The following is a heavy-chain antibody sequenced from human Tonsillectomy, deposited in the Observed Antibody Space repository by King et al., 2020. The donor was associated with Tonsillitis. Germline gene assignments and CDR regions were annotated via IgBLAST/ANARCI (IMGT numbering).Heavy chain of an antibody. V-gene: IGHV3-33*08. CDR3: ARDYLAAGTLGAGGGFDY. Sequence: VQLVESGGGVVQPGRSLRLSCAASGFTFSSYGMHWVRQAPGKGLEWVAVIWYDGSNKYYADSVKGRFTISRDNSKNTLYLQMNSLRAEDTAVYYCARDYLAAGTLGAGGGFDYGGQGTLVTVSS. CDR1: GFTFSSYG. J-gene: IGHJ4*02. D-gene: IGHD6-13*01. CDR2: IWYDGSNK.